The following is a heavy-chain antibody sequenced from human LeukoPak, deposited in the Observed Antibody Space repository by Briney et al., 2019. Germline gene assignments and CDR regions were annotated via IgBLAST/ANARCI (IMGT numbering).Heavy chain of an antibody. Sequence: GGSLRLSCAASGFTFSSYEMNWVRQAPGKGLEWVANIKQDGSEKYYVDSVKGRFTISRDNAKNSLYLQMNSLRAEDTAVYYCARDFLRIQLWLHQDFFDYWGQGTLVTVSS. CDR1: GFTFSSYE. CDR3: ARDFLRIQLWLHQDFFDY. CDR2: IKQDGSEK. V-gene: IGHV3-7*01. D-gene: IGHD5-18*01. J-gene: IGHJ4*02.